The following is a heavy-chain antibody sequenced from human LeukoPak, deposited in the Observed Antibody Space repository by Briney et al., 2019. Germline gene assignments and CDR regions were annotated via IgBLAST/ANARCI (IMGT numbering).Heavy chain of an antibody. Sequence: GGSLRLSCAASGFTFSSYEMNWVRQAPGKGLEWVSYISSSGSTIYYADSVKGRFTISRDNAKNSLYLQMNSLRSDDTAVYYCARGLGTLYGDYQNWFDPWGQGTLVTVSS. V-gene: IGHV3-48*03. J-gene: IGHJ5*02. CDR2: ISSSGSTI. CDR1: GFTFSSYE. D-gene: IGHD4-17*01. CDR3: ARGLGTLYGDYQNWFDP.